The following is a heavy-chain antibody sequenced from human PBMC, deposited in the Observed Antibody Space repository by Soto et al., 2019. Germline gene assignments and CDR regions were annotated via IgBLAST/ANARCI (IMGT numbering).Heavy chain of an antibody. CDR2: ISYRGIT. Sequence: TLSLSCTVSGGSFSSGAYHWSWVRQHPGQGLEWIASISYRGITYSNPSLKSRLSMSVDTSKNQFSLNLTSVTAADTAVYHCARMSATGTRWFDPWGQGTLVTVSS. V-gene: IGHV4-31*03. CDR1: GGSFSSGAYH. J-gene: IGHJ5*02. CDR3: ARMSATGTRWFDP. D-gene: IGHD6-13*01.